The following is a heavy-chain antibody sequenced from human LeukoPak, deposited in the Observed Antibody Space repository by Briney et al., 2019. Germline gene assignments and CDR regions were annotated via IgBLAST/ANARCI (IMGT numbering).Heavy chain of an antibody. V-gene: IGHV3-48*01. CDR1: GFTFSSYS. D-gene: IGHD2-2*03. CDR3: ARVDIVVVPAVMGAYYYYYMDV. J-gene: IGHJ6*03. CDR2: ISSSSSTI. Sequence: SGGSLRLSCAASGFTFSSYSMNWVRQAPGKGLEWVSYISSSSSTIYYADSVKGRFTISRDNAKNSLYLQMNSLRAEDTAVYYCARVDIVVVPAVMGAYYYYYMDVSGKGTTVTVSS.